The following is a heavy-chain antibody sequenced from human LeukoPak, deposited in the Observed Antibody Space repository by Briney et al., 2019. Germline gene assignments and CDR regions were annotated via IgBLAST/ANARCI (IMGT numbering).Heavy chain of an antibody. Sequence: GRSLRLSCAASGFTFSSYAMSCVRQAPGKALEWVSAISGSGGSTYYADSVKGRFTISRDNSKNTLYLQMNSLRAEDTAVYYCPPADFDYWGQGTLVTVSS. CDR2: ISGSGGST. CDR1: GFTFSSYA. CDR3: PPADFDY. D-gene: IGHD6-19*01. V-gene: IGHV3-23*01. J-gene: IGHJ4*02.